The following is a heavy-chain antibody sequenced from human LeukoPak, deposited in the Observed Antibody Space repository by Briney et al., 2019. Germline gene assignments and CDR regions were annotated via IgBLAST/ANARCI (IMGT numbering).Heavy chain of an antibody. Sequence: SETLSLTCAVYGGSFSGYYWGWIRQPPGKGLEWIGEINHSGSTNYNPSLKSRVTISVDTSKNQFSLKLSSVTAADTAVYYCARARTTVTTDYWGQGTLVTVSS. V-gene: IGHV4-34*01. CDR3: ARARTTVTTDY. D-gene: IGHD4-17*01. CDR1: GGSFSGYY. CDR2: INHSGST. J-gene: IGHJ4*02.